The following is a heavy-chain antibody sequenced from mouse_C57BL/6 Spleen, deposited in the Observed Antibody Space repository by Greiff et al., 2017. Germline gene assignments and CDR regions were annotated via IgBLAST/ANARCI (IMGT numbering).Heavy chain of an antibody. CDR1: GYAFSRYW. J-gene: IGHJ4*01. CDR2: IYPGDGDT. CDR3: ARKDAMDY. V-gene: IGHV1-80*01. Sequence: QVQLQQSGAELVTPGASVKISCKASGYAFSRYWMNWVKQRPGKGLEWIGQIYPGDGDTNYNGKFKGKATLTADKSSSTAYMQLSSLTSEDSAVYYCARKDAMDYWGQGTSVTVSS.